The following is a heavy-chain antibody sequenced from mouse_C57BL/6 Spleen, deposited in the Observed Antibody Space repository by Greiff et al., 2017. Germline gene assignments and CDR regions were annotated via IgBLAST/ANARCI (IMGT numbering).Heavy chain of an antibody. Sequence: EVQLQESGPGLVKPSQSLSLTCSVTGYSITSGYYWNWIRQFPGNKLEWMGYISYDGSNNYNPSLKNRNSITRDTSKNQFFLKLNSVTTENTATNDCARRVDYDGGYAMDYWGQGTSVTVSS. V-gene: IGHV3-6*01. CDR2: ISYDGSN. D-gene: IGHD2-4*01. CDR1: GYSITSGYY. CDR3: ARRVDYDGGYAMDY. J-gene: IGHJ4*01.